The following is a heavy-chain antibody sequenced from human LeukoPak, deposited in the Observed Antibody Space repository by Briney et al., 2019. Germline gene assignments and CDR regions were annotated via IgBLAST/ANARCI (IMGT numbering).Heavy chain of an antibody. CDR2: INEDGSNK. Sequence: PRGSLRLSCAASGSTFSNYWMSWIRQAPGKGLKWAAHINEDGSNKYYVDSVKGRFTISRDNAKNSLYLQMNSLRAEDTAVYYCVSWAGKYYETSDFSLAPSNSWGQGTLVTVSS. CDR1: GSTFSNYW. D-gene: IGHD3-22*01. V-gene: IGHV3-7*01. J-gene: IGHJ4*02. CDR3: VSWAGKYYETSDFSLAPSNS.